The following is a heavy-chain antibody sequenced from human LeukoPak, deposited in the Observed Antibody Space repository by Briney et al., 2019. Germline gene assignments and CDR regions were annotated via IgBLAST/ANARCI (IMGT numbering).Heavy chain of an antibody. CDR2: ISSSGSTI. V-gene: IGHV3-11*04. Sequence: GGSLRLSGAASGFTFSDYYMSWIRQAPGKGLEWVSYISSSGSTIYYADSVKGRFTISRDNAKNSLYLQMNSLRAEDTAVYYCARVRDRAGKTGATRWFDPWGQGTLVTVSS. CDR1: GFTFSDYY. D-gene: IGHD1-1*01. CDR3: ARVRDRAGKTGATRWFDP. J-gene: IGHJ5*02.